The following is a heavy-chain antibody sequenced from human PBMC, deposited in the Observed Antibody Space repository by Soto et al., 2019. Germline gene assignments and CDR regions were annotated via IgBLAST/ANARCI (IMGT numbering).Heavy chain of an antibody. J-gene: IGHJ6*03. CDR1: GYTFTSYG. Sequence: ASVKVSCKASGYTFTSYGISWVRQAPGQGLEWMGWISAYNGNTNYAQKLQGRVTMTTDTSTSTAYMELRSLRSDDTAVYYCAMGRVVTVPGGYYYSMDVWGKGITVTVSS. D-gene: IGHD3-10*01. CDR3: AMGRVVTVPGGYYYSMDV. CDR2: ISAYNGNT. V-gene: IGHV1-18*01.